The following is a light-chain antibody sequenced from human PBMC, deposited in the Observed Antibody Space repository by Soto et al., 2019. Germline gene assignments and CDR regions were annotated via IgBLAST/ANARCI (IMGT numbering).Light chain of an antibody. CDR2: DAS. CDR3: QQRSNWP. J-gene: IGKJ3*01. Sequence: EIVLTQSPATLSLSPGERATLSCRASQSVSSYLAWYQQKPGQAPRLLIYDASNRATGIPARFSGSGSGTDLTLTISSLEPEYFAVDYCQQRSNWPFGPGTKVDIK. CDR1: QSVSSY. V-gene: IGKV3-11*01.